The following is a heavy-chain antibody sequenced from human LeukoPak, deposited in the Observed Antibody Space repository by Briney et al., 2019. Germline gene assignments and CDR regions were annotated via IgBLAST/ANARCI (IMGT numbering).Heavy chain of an antibody. J-gene: IGHJ4*02. D-gene: IGHD3-16*01. CDR1: GFIFDDDD. CDR2: INWNGGST. CDR3: ARDRGGGVASPVDG. Sequence: GGSLRLSCAASGFIFDDDDMSWVRQAPGKGLEWVSSINWNGGSTSYADSVKGRFTIFRDNARKSLHLEMNSLRDEDTALYYCARDRGGGVASPVDGWGQGTLVTVSS. V-gene: IGHV3-20*04.